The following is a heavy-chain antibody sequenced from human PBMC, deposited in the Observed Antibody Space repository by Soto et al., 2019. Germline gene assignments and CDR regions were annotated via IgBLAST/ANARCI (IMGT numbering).Heavy chain of an antibody. CDR1: GFTFSSYA. V-gene: IGHV3-23*01. CDR2: ISGGGGTT. Sequence: EVQLLESGGGLVQPGGSLRLSCAASGFTFSSYAMSWVRQAPGKGLEWVSTISGGGGTTYYADSVKGRFTISRDNSKSTLFLQMNSLRAEDTAVYYCAKDRTFGSNWYTGDYWGQGTLVTVSS. J-gene: IGHJ4*02. D-gene: IGHD6-13*01. CDR3: AKDRTFGSNWYTGDY.